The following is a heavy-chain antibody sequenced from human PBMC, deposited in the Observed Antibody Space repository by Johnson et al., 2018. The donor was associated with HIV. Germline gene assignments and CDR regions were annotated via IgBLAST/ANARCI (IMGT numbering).Heavy chain of an antibody. CDR2: IWYDGSNK. Sequence: QVQLVESGGGVVQPGRSLRLSCAASGFTFSNFGMHWVRQAPGKGLEGVAVIWYDGSNKYYEDSVKGRFTISRDNSKNTMYLQMNSLRAEDTAVYYCAREIISARPSAFDIWGQGTLVTVSS. V-gene: IGHV3-30*19. J-gene: IGHJ3*02. CDR3: AREIISARPSAFDI. CDR1: GFTFSNFG. D-gene: IGHD6-6*01.